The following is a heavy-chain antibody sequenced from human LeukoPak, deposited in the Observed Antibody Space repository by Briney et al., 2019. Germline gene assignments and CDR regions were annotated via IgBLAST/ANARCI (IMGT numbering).Heavy chain of an antibody. J-gene: IGHJ6*02. Sequence: GGSLRLSCAASGFTVSSNYMSWVRQAPGKGLEWVGRIKSKTDGGTADYAAPVEGRFTVSRDDSKNTLYLQMNSLKTEDTAVYYCITDPVSLPNYYYYGMDVWGQGTTVTVSS. D-gene: IGHD3-16*02. V-gene: IGHV3-15*01. CDR2: IKSKTDGGTA. CDR3: ITDPVSLPNYYYYGMDV. CDR1: GFTVSSNY.